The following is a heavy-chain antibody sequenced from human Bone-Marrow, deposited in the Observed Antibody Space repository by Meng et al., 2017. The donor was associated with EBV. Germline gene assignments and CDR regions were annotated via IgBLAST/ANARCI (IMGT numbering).Heavy chain of an antibody. Sequence: EVQLVESGGXXXXXGXSLRLSCAASGFTFSNYSMDWVRQAPGKGLDWVSSISSSSDYTFYADSVRGRFTISRDNAKNSLYLQMNSLRAEDTAMYYCTRTSLKSWGQGTLVTVSS. CDR1: GFTFSNYS. V-gene: IGHV3-21*01. CDR2: ISSSSDYT. CDR3: TRTSLKS. J-gene: IGHJ4*02. D-gene: IGHD4/OR15-4a*01.